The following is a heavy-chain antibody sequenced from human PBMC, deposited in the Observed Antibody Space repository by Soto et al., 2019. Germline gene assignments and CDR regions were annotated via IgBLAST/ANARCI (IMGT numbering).Heavy chain of an antibody. J-gene: IGHJ4*02. V-gene: IGHV3-23*01. D-gene: IGHD3-3*01. CDR3: AKDYDFWSGPSFDY. Sequence: EVQLLESGGGLVQPGGSRRLSCAASGFTFSSYAMSWVRQAPGKGLEWVSAISGSGGSTYYADSVKGRFTISRDNSKNALYLQMNSLRAEDTAVYYFAKDYDFWSGPSFDYWGQGTLVTVSS. CDR1: GFTFSSYA. CDR2: ISGSGGST.